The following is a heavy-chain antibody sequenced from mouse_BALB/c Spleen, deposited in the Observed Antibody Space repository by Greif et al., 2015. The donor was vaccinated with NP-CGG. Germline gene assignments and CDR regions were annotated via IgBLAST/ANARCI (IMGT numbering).Heavy chain of an antibody. V-gene: IGHV3-1*02. Sequence: EVQLQQSGPDLVKPSQSLSLTCTVTGYSITSGYSWHWIRQFPGNKLEWMGYIHYSGITNYNPSPKSRISITRDTSKNQFFLQLNSVTTEDTATYYCARYRRGYAMDYWGQGTSVTVSS. J-gene: IGHJ4*01. CDR1: GYSITSGYS. CDR2: IHYSGIT. CDR3: ARYRRGYAMDY.